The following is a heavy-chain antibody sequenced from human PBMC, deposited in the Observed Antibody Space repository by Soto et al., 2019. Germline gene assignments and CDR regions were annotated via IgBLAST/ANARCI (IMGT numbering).Heavy chain of an antibody. Sequence: QVQLVQSGGEVKKPGASVKLSCTASGYTFTSYGISWVRQAPGQGLEWMGWISAYNGKTNYAQNVQGRVTMTTGTSTRTAYMDQRSLRSDDTAVYYGARGGDVNYYPGMDVWGQGTTVTVSS. CDR2: ISAYNGKT. D-gene: IGHD5-12*01. CDR1: GYTFTSYG. CDR3: ARGGDVNYYPGMDV. V-gene: IGHV1-18*01. J-gene: IGHJ6*02.